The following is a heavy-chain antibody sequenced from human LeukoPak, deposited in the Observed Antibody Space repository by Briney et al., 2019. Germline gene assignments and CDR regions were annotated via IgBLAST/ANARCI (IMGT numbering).Heavy chain of an antibody. CDR2: MNPNSGNT. CDR3: ARSHYDFWSGYLYYYYMDV. J-gene: IGHJ6*03. V-gene: IGHV1-8*03. Sequence: GASVEVSCKASGYTFTSYDINWVRQATGQGLEWMGWMNPNSGNTGYAQKFQGRVTITRNTSISTAYMELSSLRSEDTAVYYCARSHYDFWSGYLYYYYMDVWGKGTTVTVSS. CDR1: GYTFTSYD. D-gene: IGHD3-3*01.